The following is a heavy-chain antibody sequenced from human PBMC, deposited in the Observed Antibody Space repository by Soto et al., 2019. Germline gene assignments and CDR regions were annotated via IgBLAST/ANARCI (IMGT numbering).Heavy chain of an antibody. Sequence: QVQLQQWGAGLLKPSETLSLTCAVYGGSFSGYYWSWIRQPPGKGLEWIGEINHSGSTNYNPSLKSRVTISVDTSKNQFSLKLSSVTAADTAVYYCARGLRFHQLPRRGWFDSWGQGTLVTVSS. CDR2: INHSGST. CDR1: GGSFSGYY. D-gene: IGHD2-2*01. J-gene: IGHJ5*01. V-gene: IGHV4-34*01. CDR3: ARGLRFHQLPRRGWFDS.